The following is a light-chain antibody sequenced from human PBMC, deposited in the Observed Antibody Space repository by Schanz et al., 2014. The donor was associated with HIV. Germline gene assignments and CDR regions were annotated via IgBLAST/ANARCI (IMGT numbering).Light chain of an antibody. J-gene: IGLJ2*01. CDR1: SSNIGAGYD. V-gene: IGLV1-40*01. CDR3: AAWDDGLSGRV. Sequence: QSVLTQPPSVSGAPGQRVTISCTGSSSNIGAGYDVHWYQQLPGTAPKLLIYGNSNRPSGVPDRFSGSKSGTSASLVISGLQSEDEADYYCAAWDDGLSGRVFGGGTKLTVL. CDR2: GNS.